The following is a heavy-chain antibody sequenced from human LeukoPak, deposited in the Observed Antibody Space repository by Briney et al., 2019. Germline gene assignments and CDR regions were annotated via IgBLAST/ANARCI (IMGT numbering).Heavy chain of an antibody. J-gene: IGHJ4*02. CDR2: ISGSGVNT. CDR3: ARVLHKRNYDSSAYYGY. V-gene: IGHV3-23*01. D-gene: IGHD3-22*01. Sequence: GGSLRLSCAASGFTFSSYVMSWVRQAPGKGLEWVSVISGSGVNTYYADSVKGRFTISRDNSKNTVYLHMNSLRAEDTAVYYCARVLHKRNYDSSAYYGYWGQGTLVTVSS. CDR1: GFTFSSYV.